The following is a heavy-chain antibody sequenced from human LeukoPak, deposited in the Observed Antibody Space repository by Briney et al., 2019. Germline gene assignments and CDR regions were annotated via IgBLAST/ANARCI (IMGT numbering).Heavy chain of an antibody. CDR3: AKDRSCTGSSCNVGS. J-gene: IGHJ3*01. CDR1: GFTFSSHS. V-gene: IGHV3-23*01. CDR2: ISGSGGST. D-gene: IGHD2-2*01. Sequence: PGGSLRLSCAASGFTFSSHSMNWVRQAPGEGLEWVSAISGSGGSTYYADSVKGRFTISRDNSKNTLFLQMNSLRAEDTAVYYCAKDRSCTGSSCNVGSWGQGTMVTVSS.